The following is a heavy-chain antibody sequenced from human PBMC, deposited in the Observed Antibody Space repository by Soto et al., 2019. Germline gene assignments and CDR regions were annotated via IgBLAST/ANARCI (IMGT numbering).Heavy chain of an antibody. Sequence: GKGLEWVSAISRNGGSTYQADSVKGRFTISRDNSKNTLYLQMNSLRAEDTARYFCAKLYYDISDYGAHLAYRGKGALVTVTS. J-gene: IGHJ4*02. V-gene: IGHV3-23*01. D-gene: IGHD3-22*01. CDR2: ISRNGGST. CDR3: AKLYYDISDYGAHLAY.